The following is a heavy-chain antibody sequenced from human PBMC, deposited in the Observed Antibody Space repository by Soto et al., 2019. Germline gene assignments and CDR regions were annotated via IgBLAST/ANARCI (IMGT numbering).Heavy chain of an antibody. CDR1: GGSISSYY. CDR2: IYYIGST. D-gene: IGHD4-17*01. J-gene: IGHJ4*02. Sequence: PSETLSLTCTVSGGSISSYYWSWIRQPPGKGLEWIGYIYYIGSTNYNPSLKSRVTISVDTSKNQFSLKLSSVTAADTAVYYCARQAGGDYEFDYWGQGTLVTVSS. V-gene: IGHV4-59*08. CDR3: ARQAGGDYEFDY.